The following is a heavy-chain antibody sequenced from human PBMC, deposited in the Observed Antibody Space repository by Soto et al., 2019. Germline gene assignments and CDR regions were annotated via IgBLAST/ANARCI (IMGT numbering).Heavy chain of an antibody. Sequence: EVQLLESGGALVQPGGSLRLSCAASGFTFSSYAMTWVRQAPGKGLEWVSVIRSRGDVTYYADSVKGRFTISRDNSRSTLYLHLDNLRAEDTAVYYCAKQQGPGTPYYYAMDVWGQGTLVTVSS. D-gene: IGHD1-1*01. CDR1: GFTFSSYA. CDR2: IRSRGDVT. V-gene: IGHV3-23*01. J-gene: IGHJ6*02. CDR3: AKQQGPGTPYYYAMDV.